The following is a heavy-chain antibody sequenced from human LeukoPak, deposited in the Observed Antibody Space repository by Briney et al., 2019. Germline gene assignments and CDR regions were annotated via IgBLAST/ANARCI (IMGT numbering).Heavy chain of an antibody. CDR3: VREERGLAIDY. CDR1: GFISRNYA. D-gene: IGHD5-12*01. J-gene: IGHJ4*02. Sequence: GGSLRLSCAASGFISRNYAMHWVRQAPGKGLEYVSAISSSGDNTYYEDSVKGRFTISRDNSKNTLSLQMSSLRVEDTAVYYCVREERGLAIDYWGQGTLVTVSS. V-gene: IGHV3-64*02. CDR2: ISSSGDNT.